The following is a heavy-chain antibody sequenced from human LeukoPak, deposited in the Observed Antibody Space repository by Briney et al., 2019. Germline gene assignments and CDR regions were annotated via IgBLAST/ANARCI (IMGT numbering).Heavy chain of an antibody. V-gene: IGHV3-7*04. J-gene: IGHJ3*02. D-gene: IGHD5-24*01. Sequence: GGSLRLSCVASGFTFSSSYMGWVRQAPGKGLEWVANIKQDGSENYYVDSVKGRFTISRDNAKNSLVLQMNSLRAEDTAVYYCARSQWLQFDAFNIWGQGAMVTVSS. CDR2: IKQDGSEN. CDR1: GFTFSSSY. CDR3: ARSQWLQFDAFNI.